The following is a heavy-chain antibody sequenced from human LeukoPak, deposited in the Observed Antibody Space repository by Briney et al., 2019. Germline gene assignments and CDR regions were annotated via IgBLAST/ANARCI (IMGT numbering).Heavy chain of an antibody. V-gene: IGHV1-18*04. CDR3: VRDYSPRLVRGLGGPNKDTQMDV. J-gene: IGHJ6*04. CDR2: ISAYNGDT. CDR1: GYTFTGYY. Sequence: ASVKVSCKASGYTFTGYYMHWVRQAPGQGLEWMGWISAYNGDTSYTQNLQGRLTMTTDTSTTTAYMELRSLRSDDTAVYYCVRDYSPRLVRGLGGPNKDTQMDVWGKGTTVTVSS. D-gene: IGHD3-10*01.